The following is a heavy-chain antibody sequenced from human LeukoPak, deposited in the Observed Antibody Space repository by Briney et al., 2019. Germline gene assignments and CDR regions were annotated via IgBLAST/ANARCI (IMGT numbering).Heavy chain of an antibody. CDR2: ISSSSSTI. D-gene: IGHD3-22*01. CDR3: AAKYYYDSSGYPN. V-gene: IGHV3-48*01. J-gene: IGHJ4*02. Sequence: GSLRLSCAASGFPFSSYSMNWVRQAPGKGLEWVSYISSSSSTIYYADSVKGRFTISRDNAKNSLYLQMNSLRAEDTAVYYCAAKYYYDSSGYPNWGQGTLVTVSS. CDR1: GFPFSSYS.